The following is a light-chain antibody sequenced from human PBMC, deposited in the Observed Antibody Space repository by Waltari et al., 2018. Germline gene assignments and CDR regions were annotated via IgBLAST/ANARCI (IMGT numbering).Light chain of an antibody. J-gene: IGKJ1*01. V-gene: IGKV3-20*01. CDR3: QHYVRLPVT. CDR2: DAY. CDR1: PSIGKY. Sequence: DIVLTQFPGTLSFSARERATLSCRASPSIGKYLAWYQLRPGQAPRLLIYDAYIRAAGIPDRFSGSGSGTDFSLTISRLEPEDFAMYYCQHYVRLPVTFGQGTKVEIK.